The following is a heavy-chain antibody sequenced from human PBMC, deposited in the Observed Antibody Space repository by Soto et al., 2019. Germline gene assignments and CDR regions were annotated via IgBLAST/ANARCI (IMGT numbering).Heavy chain of an antibody. V-gene: IGHV2-5*02. CDR2: IFWDDDK. Sequence: QITLKESGPTLVKPTQTLTLTCTFSGFSLSTSGVGVGWIRQPPGKALEWLALIFWDDDKRYRPSLKSRLTITKDTSKNQVVLTMTNMDPVDTATYYFAHGSTTTTPTFAFDIWGQGTMFTVSS. CDR1: GFSLSTSGVG. D-gene: IGHD4-17*01. J-gene: IGHJ3*02. CDR3: AHGSTTTTPTFAFDI.